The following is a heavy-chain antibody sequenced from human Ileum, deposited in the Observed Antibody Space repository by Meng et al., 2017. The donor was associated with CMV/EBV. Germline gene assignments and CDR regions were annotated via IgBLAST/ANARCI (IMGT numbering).Heavy chain of an antibody. Sequence: SLRLSCVRSGFTCSSYALSWVRQAPGKGLEWVSTVSGSSITTYYADSVTGRFTISRDNYNDILSLEMNSLRAEDTALYYCVKDHKDWGHGTLVTVSS. CDR2: VSGSSITT. CDR3: VKDHKD. J-gene: IGHJ4*01. CDR1: GFTCSSYA. V-gene: IGHV3-23*01.